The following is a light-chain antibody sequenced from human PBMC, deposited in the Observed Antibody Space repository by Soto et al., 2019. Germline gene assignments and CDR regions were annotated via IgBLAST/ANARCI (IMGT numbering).Light chain of an antibody. CDR2: GVN. CDR1: SSDIGRYNY. Sequence: QSVLTQPASVSGSPGQSITISCTGTSSDIGRYNYVSWYQQHPGKAPRLVISGVNKRPSGISNRFSGSKSGNTASLTISGLQADDEATYYCASYTSTTTLVVFGGGTKLTVL. V-gene: IGLV2-14*01. CDR3: ASYTSTTTLVV. J-gene: IGLJ2*01.